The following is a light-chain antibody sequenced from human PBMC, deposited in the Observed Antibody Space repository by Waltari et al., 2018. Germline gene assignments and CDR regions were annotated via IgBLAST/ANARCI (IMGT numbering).Light chain of an antibody. V-gene: IGLV2-23*02. CDR3: SSYAGSSKGV. Sequence: QSALTQPASVSGSPGQSMTISCTGTSSDVGNYKRVSWYQQHPGKAPKLMIYAVSKLPSGVSVRFSGSKSGDMASLTISGLQPEDEAEYFCSSYAGSSKGVFGGGTKVTVL. CDR1: SSDVGNYKR. CDR2: AVS. J-gene: IGLJ2*01.